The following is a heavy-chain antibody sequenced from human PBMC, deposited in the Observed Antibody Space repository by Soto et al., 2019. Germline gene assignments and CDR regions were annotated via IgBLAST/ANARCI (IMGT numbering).Heavy chain of an antibody. V-gene: IGHV1-69*13. CDR1: GGTFSSYA. Sequence: ASVKVSCKASGGTFSSYAISWVRQAPGQGLEWMGGIIPIFGTANYAQKFQGRVTITADESTSTAYMELSSLRSEDTAVYYCARGKGSSGWYWFGWFDPWGQGTLVTVSS. CDR3: ARGKGSSGWYWFGWFDP. CDR2: IIPIFGTA. J-gene: IGHJ5*02. D-gene: IGHD6-19*01.